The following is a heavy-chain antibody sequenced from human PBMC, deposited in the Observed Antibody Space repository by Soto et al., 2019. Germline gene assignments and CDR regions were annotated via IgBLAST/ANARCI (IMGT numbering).Heavy chain of an antibody. J-gene: IGHJ4*02. CDR3: AKGGVESGWYEDFFDY. CDR2: ISGSGGST. V-gene: IGHV3-23*01. CDR1: GLTFSSYA. Sequence: PGGSLRLSCAASGLTFSSYAMSWVRQAPGKGLEWVSAISGSGGSTYYADSVKGRFTISRDNSKNTLYLQMNSLRAEDTAVYYCAKGGVESGWYEDFFDYWGQGTLVTVSS. D-gene: IGHD6-19*01.